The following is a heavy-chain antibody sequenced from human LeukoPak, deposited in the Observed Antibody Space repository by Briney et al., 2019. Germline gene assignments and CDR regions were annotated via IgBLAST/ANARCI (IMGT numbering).Heavy chain of an antibody. J-gene: IGHJ4*02. CDR3: ARVSGTAVYYFDY. D-gene: IGHD6-13*01. CDR1: GFTFSSYG. CDR2: ISPTGTHI. Sequence: GGSLRLSCAASGFTFSSYGMHWVRQAPGKGLEWVSSISPTGTHIHYADSVKGRFTISRDNAKNSLCLQMHSLRAEDTAVYYCARVSGTAVYYFDYWGQGILVTVSS. V-gene: IGHV3-21*01.